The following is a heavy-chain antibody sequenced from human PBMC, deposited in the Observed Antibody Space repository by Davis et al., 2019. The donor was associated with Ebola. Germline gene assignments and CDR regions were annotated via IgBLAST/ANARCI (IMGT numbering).Heavy chain of an antibody. Sequence: GESLKISCVASGFTVSSDYMSWVRQAPGKGLEWVSVIYSGGSTYYADSAKGRFTISRHSSENTVFLQMNSLRPDDTAVYYCARDPPQSGGYVWGQGTLVTVSS. J-gene: IGHJ4*02. CDR2: IYSGGST. V-gene: IGHV3-53*04. D-gene: IGHD5-12*01. CDR3: ARDPPQSGGYV. CDR1: GFTVSSDY.